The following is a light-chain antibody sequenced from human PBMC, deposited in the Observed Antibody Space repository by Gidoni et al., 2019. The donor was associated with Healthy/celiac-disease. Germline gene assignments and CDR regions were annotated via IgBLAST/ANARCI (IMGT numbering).Light chain of an antibody. CDR3: QQYNSYSLT. J-gene: IGKJ4*01. CDR1: QSISSW. V-gene: IGKV1-5*01. Sequence: DIQMSQSPSTLSASVGDRVTITCRASQSISSWLAWYQQKPGKAPKLRIYDASSLESGVPSRFSGSGSGTEFTLTISSLQPDDFATYYCQQYNSYSLTFXGXTKVXIK. CDR2: DAS.